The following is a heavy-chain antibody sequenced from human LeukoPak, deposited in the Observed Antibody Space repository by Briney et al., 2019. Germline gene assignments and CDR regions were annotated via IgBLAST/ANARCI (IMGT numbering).Heavy chain of an antibody. CDR3: ARLIATDIVATINLYWFHP. Sequence: TASETLSLTCTVSGVSISSGGYYWSWIRQHPGKGREWIGYIYDSGSTYDNPALKRRVTISVDTTKNQFSLKMSSATDADTPPYYCARLIATDIVATINLYWFHPSGQGTPATVSS. D-gene: IGHD5-12*01. CDR1: GVSISSGGYY. J-gene: IGHJ5*02. V-gene: IGHV4-31*03. CDR2: IYDSGST.